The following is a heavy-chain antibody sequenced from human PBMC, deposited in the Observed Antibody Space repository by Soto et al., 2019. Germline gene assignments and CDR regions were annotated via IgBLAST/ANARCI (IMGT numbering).Heavy chain of an antibody. CDR2: MNPNSGNT. D-gene: IGHD6-19*01. CDR1: GGTFSSYA. V-gene: IGHV1-8*02. Sequence: QVQLVQSGAEVKKPGSSVKVSCKASGGTFSSYAISWVRQAPGQGLEWMGWMNPNSGNTGYAQKFQGRVTMTRNTSISTAYMELSSLRSEDTAVYYCASTGWKWIHDAFDIWGQGTMVTVSS. J-gene: IGHJ3*02. CDR3: ASTGWKWIHDAFDI.